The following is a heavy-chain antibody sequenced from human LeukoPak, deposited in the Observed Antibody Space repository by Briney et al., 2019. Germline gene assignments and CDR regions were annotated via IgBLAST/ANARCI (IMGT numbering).Heavy chain of an antibody. CDR3: ACEGDHYDVLTGQNWFDP. CDR1: GFTFTSSA. D-gene: IGHD3-9*01. Sequence: SVKVSCKASGFTFTSSAAQWVRQARGQRLEWIGWIVVGSGNTNYAQKFQERVTITRGMSTSTAYMELSSLRSEDTAVYYCACEGDHYDVLTGQNWFDPWGQETLVTVSS. J-gene: IGHJ5*02. V-gene: IGHV1-58*01. CDR2: IVVGSGNT.